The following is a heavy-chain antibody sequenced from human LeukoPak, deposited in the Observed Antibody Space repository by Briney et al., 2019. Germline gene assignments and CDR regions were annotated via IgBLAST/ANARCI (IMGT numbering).Heavy chain of an antibody. D-gene: IGHD5-12*01. J-gene: IGHJ5*02. CDR2: IYNDGST. Sequence: GGSLRLSCTASGFSVRSNYMSWFRQAPGRGLEWASVIYNDGSTYYADSVKGRFIISKDISKNTLYLQMNNLRADDTAFYYCARESGYAVGDLWGRGTLVTVSS. CDR1: GFSVRSNY. V-gene: IGHV3-53*01. CDR3: ARESGYAVGDL.